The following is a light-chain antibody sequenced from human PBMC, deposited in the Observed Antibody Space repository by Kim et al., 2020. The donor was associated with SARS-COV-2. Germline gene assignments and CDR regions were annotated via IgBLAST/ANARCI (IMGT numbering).Light chain of an antibody. Sequence: GQSITISCTRTSSDVGGYNYGSWYQQHPANTPNLMINGDRTRPAGVSIRCSGSKSGTSASLTVSGPQAEDEADYYCSSYTSSSTQVFGGGTQLTVL. CDR2: GDR. CDR3: SSYTSSSTQV. CDR1: SSDVGGYNY. J-gene: IGLJ2*01. V-gene: IGLV2-14*03.